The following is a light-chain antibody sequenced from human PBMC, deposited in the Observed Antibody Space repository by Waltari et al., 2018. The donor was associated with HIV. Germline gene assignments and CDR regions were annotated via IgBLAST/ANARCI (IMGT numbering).Light chain of an antibody. CDR2: NNN. CDR1: SSNIGSKT. V-gene: IGLV1-44*01. J-gene: IGLJ2*01. Sequence: QSVLTQPPSVSGTPGQRVTISCSGTSSNIGSKTLNWSQQLPGTAPKLLIYNNNQRPSGVPDRFSGSKSGTSASLAISGLQSEDEADYYCAAWDGSVNYSPVVFGGGTKLTVL. CDR3: AAWDGSVNYSPVV.